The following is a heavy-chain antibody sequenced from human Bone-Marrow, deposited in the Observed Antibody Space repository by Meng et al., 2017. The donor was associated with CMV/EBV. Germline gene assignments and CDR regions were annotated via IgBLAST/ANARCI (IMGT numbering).Heavy chain of an antibody. D-gene: IGHD2-2*01. J-gene: IGHJ6*02. V-gene: IGHV1-69*10. CDR2: IIPILGIA. CDR1: GYIFTDYY. CDR3: ASAEGYCSSTSCYSGDYYYGMDV. Sequence: SVKVSCKASGYIFTDYYMHWVRQAPGQGLEWMGGIIPILGIANYAQKFQGRVTITADKSTSTAYMELSSLRSEDTAVYYCASAEGYCSSTSCYSGDYYYGMDVWGQGTTVTVSS.